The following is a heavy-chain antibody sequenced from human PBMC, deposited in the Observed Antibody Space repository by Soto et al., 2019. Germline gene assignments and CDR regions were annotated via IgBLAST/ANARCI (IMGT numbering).Heavy chain of an antibody. Sequence: PSETLSLTCTVSGGSISSYYWSWIRQPPGKGLEWIGYIYYSGSTNYNPSLKSRVTISVDTSKNQFSLKLSSVTAADTAVYYCARENIVVVPAAPHLYYYYYMDVWGKGTTVTVSS. D-gene: IGHD2-2*01. CDR1: GGSISSYY. V-gene: IGHV4-59*12. J-gene: IGHJ6*03. CDR2: IYYSGST. CDR3: ARENIVVVPAAPHLYYYYYMDV.